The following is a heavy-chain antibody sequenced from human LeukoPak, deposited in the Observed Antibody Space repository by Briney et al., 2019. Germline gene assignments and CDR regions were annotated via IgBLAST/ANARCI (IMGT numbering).Heavy chain of an antibody. D-gene: IGHD6-13*01. J-gene: IGHJ5*02. CDR2: ISRTGEKV. CDR3: TRAITATGTES. CDR1: GLTFSSHS. Sequence: GGSLRLSCLASGLTFSSHSLNWVRQAPGKGLEWVSSISRTGEKVYYADSLKGRFTMSRDNAKNSLYLQMNSLRADDSAVYYCTRAITATGTESWGQGVQVTVSS. V-gene: IGHV3-21*06.